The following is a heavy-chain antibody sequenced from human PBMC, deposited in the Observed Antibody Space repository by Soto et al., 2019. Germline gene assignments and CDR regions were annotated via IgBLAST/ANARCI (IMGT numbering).Heavy chain of an antibody. J-gene: IGHJ3*02. Sequence: SAKAPSKASRYTNTSYAMHWARQAPGQRLEWMGWINAGNGNTKYSQKFQGRVTITRDTSASTAYMELSSLRSEDTAVYYCATAIDDDAFDIWGRGTMVTVSS. CDR2: INAGNGNT. V-gene: IGHV1-3*01. CDR1: RYTNTSYA. D-gene: IGHD2-2*01. CDR3: ATAIDDDAFDI.